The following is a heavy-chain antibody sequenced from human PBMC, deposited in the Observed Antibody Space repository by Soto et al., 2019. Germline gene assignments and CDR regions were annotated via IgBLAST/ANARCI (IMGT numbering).Heavy chain of an antibody. V-gene: IGHV3-30-3*01. J-gene: IGHJ6*02. D-gene: IGHD6-19*01. Sequence: GGSLRLSCAASGFTFSSYAMHWVRQAPGKGLEWVAVISYDGSNKYYADSVKGRFTISRDNSKNTLYLQMNSLRAEDTAVYYCARDQSGPPNIAVAGNRAFYYYYYGMDVWGQGTTVTVSS. CDR3: ARDQSGPPNIAVAGNRAFYYYYYGMDV. CDR2: ISYDGSNK. CDR1: GFTFSSYA.